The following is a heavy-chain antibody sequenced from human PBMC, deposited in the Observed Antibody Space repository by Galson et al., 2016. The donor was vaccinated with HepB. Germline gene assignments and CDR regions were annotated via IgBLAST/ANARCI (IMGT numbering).Heavy chain of an antibody. CDR1: GYTITNYY. CDR3: ARDQSGGWPLTPTDY. V-gene: IGHV1-18*01. J-gene: IGHJ4*02. D-gene: IGHD6-19*01. CDR2: ISAYNGKT. Sequence: SVKVSCKASGYTITNYYITWVRQAPGQGLEWMGWISAYNGKTNYPQKPQGRVTMTTDTSTTTAYMELRYLRSDGTAVYYCARDQSGGWPLTPTDYWGQGTLVTVSS.